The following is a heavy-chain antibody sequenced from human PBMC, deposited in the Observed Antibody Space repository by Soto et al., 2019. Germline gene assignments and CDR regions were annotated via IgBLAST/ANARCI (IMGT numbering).Heavy chain of an antibody. CDR2: ISYDGSNK. CDR3: ARNRGVITNWFDP. CDR1: GFTFSSYG. J-gene: IGHJ5*02. V-gene: IGHV3-30*03. Sequence: VQLVESGGGVVQPGRSLRLSCAASGFTFSSYGMHWVRQAPGKGLEWVAVISYDGSNKYYADSVKGRFTISRDNSKNTLYLQMNSLRAEDTAVYYCARNRGVITNWFDPWGQGTLVTVSS. D-gene: IGHD3-10*01.